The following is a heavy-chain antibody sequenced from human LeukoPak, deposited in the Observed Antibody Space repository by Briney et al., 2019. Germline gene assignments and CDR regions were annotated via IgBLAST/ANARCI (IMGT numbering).Heavy chain of an antibody. D-gene: IGHD3-10*01. J-gene: IGHJ4*02. CDR3: AKDSVWFGEYTEYYFDY. CDR2: IRYDGSNK. Sequence: GGSLRLSCAASGFTFSSYGMHWVRQAPGKGLEWVTFIRYDGSNKYYADSVKGRFTTSRDNSKNTLYLQMNSLRAEDTAVYYCAKDSVWFGEYTEYYFDYWGQGTLVTVSS. V-gene: IGHV3-30*02. CDR1: GFTFSSYG.